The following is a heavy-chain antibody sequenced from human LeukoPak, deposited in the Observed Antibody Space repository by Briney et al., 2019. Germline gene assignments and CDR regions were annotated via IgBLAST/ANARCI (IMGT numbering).Heavy chain of an antibody. CDR3: ARDYSSGWFGKGAY. CDR1: GFTFRSYT. CDR2: IDGDGTLK. D-gene: IGHD6-19*01. Sequence: GGSLRLSCSGSGFTFRSYTMTWVRQAPGKGLEWVSSIDGDGTLKYYADSLKGRFTISRDNANKSVYLQMNSLTADDSGLYFCARDYSSGWFGKGAYWGQGTRVLVSS. J-gene: IGHJ4*02. V-gene: IGHV3-21*01.